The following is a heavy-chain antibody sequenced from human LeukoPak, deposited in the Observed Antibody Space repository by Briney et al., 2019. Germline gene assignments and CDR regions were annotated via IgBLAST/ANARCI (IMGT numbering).Heavy chain of an antibody. CDR3: ARPKGDSRSWYCFDS. Sequence: GASVKVSCKASGGTFSSYAISWVRQAPGQGLGRLGGIITFFGTANYAQKVQGRVTITTDESTSTAYMQLSSLRSEDTAVYYCARPKGDSRSWYCFDSWGQGTLVTVSS. V-gene: IGHV1-69*05. CDR2: IITFFGTA. CDR1: GGTFSSYA. D-gene: IGHD6-13*01. J-gene: IGHJ5*01.